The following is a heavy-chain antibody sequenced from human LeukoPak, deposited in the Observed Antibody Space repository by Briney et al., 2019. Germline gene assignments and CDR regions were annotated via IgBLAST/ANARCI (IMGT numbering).Heavy chain of an antibody. V-gene: IGHV3-30*03. Sequence: GGSLRLSCAASGFTFNTYGLHWVRQAPGKGLEWVAVVSSDGSHTFYGDSVKGRFTISRDNSKNTLYLQMNSLRSEDTAVYSCARGQLRYFDCSCSNYYYGMDVWGQGTTVTVSS. J-gene: IGHJ6*02. CDR2: VSSDGSHT. CDR3: ARGQLRYFDCSCSNYYYGMDV. CDR1: GFTFNTYG. D-gene: IGHD3-9*01.